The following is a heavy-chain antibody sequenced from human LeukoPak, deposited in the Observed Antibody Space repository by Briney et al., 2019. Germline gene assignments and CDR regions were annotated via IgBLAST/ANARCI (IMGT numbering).Heavy chain of an antibody. Sequence: GQSLTLSCTASGFTFSSYAMSWVRQAPGKGLEWVSSISAGAGGTYFADSVKGRFAISRENSKNTLFLQMNSLRAEDAAVYYCAKPNRVYYGSGSGSYYYEMDVWGQGTTVTVSS. J-gene: IGHJ6*02. CDR3: AKPNRVYYGSGSGSYYYEMDV. D-gene: IGHD3-10*01. CDR1: GFTFSSYA. V-gene: IGHV3-23*01. CDR2: ISAGAGGT.